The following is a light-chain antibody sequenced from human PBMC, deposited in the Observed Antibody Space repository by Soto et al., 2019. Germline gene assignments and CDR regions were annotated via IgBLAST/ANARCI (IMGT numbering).Light chain of an antibody. CDR3: NSYTGKSTGV. V-gene: IGLV2-14*01. Sequence: QSALTQPASVSGSPGQSITISCTGTSSDVGGYIYVSWYQQHPGKAPKLIIYEVSNRPSGVSNRFSGSKSGNTASLTISGLQAEDEADYYCNSYTGKSTGVFGTGTKLTVL. J-gene: IGLJ1*01. CDR2: EVS. CDR1: SSDVGGYIY.